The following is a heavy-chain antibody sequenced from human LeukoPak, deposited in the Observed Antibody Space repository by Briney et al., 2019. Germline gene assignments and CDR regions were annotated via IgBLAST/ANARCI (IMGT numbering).Heavy chain of an antibody. CDR2: IYYSGST. V-gene: IGHV4-31*03. D-gene: IGHD6-19*01. CDR3: ARGGYSSGWYYFDY. CDR1: GGSISSGGYY. Sequence: SETLSLTCTVSGGSISSGGYYWSWIRQYPGKGLEWIGYIYYSGSTYYNPSLKSRVTISVDTSKNQFSLKLSSVTAADTAVYYCARGGYSSGWYYFDYWGQGTLVTVSS. J-gene: IGHJ4*02.